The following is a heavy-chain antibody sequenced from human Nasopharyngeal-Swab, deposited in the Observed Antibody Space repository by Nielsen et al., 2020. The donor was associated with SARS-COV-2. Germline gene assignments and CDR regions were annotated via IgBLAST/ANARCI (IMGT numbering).Heavy chain of an antibody. CDR2: INTNTGNP. J-gene: IGHJ4*02. CDR3: ARDQLTGYSSGWFTFDY. D-gene: IGHD6-19*01. Sequence: ASVKVSCKASGYTFTSYAMNWVRQAPGQGLEWMGWINTNTGNPTYAQGFTGRFVFSLDTSVSTAYLQISSLKAEDTAVYYRARDQLTGYSSGWFTFDYWGQGTLVTVSS. V-gene: IGHV7-4-1*02. CDR1: GYTFTSYA.